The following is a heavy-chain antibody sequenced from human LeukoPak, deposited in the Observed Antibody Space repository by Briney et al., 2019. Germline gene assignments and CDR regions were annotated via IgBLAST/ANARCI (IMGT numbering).Heavy chain of an antibody. CDR2: VDHTGST. CDR3: ARGRVSSSTWYSTYYYYFYMDV. Sequence: SETLSLTCSVSDDSITMYYWTWIRQPPGKGLEWIGYVDHTGSTNFNPSLSGRVSISRDTSKNLFSLRLRSVTAADTAVYFCARGRVSSSTWYSTYYYYFYMDVWGKGTTVTVSS. CDR1: DDSITMYY. V-gene: IGHV4-59*01. J-gene: IGHJ6*03. D-gene: IGHD4-11*01.